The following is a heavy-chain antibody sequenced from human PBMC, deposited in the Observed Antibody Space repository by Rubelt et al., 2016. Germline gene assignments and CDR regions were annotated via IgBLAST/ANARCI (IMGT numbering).Heavy chain of an antibody. Sequence: GSGGGLVQPGGSLRLSCAASGFTFTTHGMSWVRQAPGKGLEWVSTISGGGGSAYYADSVRGRFTISRDNSKNALYLRMNSLRVDDTAVYYCATTLHDFGEYDAVNWGQGTLVTVSS. CDR2: ISGGGGSA. CDR1: GFTFTTHG. J-gene: IGHJ4*02. V-gene: IGHV3-23*01. D-gene: IGHD4-17*01. CDR3: ATTLHDFGEYDAVN.